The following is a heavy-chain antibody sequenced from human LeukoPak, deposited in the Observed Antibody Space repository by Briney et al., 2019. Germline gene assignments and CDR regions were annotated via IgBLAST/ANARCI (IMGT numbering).Heavy chain of an antibody. V-gene: IGHV5-51*01. CDR3: ARHHAISGSSGTNFDY. CDR2: IYPGDSDT. D-gene: IGHD3-22*01. J-gene: IGHJ4*02. CDR1: GHSFTSYW. Sequence: GESLKISCKGSGHSFTSYWIGWVRQLPGKGLEWMGIIYPGDSDTRYSPSFQGQVTISADKSISTAYLQWSSLRASDTAMYYCARHHAISGSSGTNFDYWGQGTLVTVSS.